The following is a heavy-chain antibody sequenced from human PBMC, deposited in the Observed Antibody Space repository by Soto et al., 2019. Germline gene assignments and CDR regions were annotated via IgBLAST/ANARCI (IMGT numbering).Heavy chain of an antibody. CDR3: ARDKVAWAASHAFDI. Sequence: ASVKVSCKASGGAFSSYAISWVRQAPGQGLEWMGGIIPIFGTANYAQKFQGRVTITADESTSTAYMELSSLRSEDTAVYYCARDKVAWAASHAFDIWGQGTMVTVSS. CDR1: GGAFSSYA. D-gene: IGHD2-15*01. J-gene: IGHJ3*02. V-gene: IGHV1-69*13. CDR2: IIPIFGTA.